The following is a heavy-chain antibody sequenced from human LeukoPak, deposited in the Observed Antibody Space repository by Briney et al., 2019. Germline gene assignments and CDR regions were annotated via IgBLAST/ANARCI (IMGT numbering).Heavy chain of an antibody. CDR3: ARGIDY. Sequence: KASETLSLICAVYGGSFSGYYWRWIRHPPGRGREWIGEINHGGSNNYNPPLKSRVTISVDTSKNQFSLKLSYVTAADTAVSYCARGIDYWGQGTLVTVSS. CDR2: INHGGSN. CDR1: GGSFSGYY. J-gene: IGHJ4*02. V-gene: IGHV4-34*01.